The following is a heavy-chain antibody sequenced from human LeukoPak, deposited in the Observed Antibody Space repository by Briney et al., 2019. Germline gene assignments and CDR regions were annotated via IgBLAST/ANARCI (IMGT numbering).Heavy chain of an antibody. CDR1: GGSISSSIYY. CDR3: ATYSDYEGYYYYYMDV. V-gene: IGHV4-39*01. Sequence: SQTLSLTCTVSGGSISSSIYYWGWIRQPPGKGLEWIGSIYYRGSTSYNPSLKSRVTISVDTSKKQVSLKLTSVTAADTAVYYCATYSDYEGYYYYYMDVWGKGTTVTVSS. J-gene: IGHJ6*03. CDR2: IYYRGST. D-gene: IGHD4-11*01.